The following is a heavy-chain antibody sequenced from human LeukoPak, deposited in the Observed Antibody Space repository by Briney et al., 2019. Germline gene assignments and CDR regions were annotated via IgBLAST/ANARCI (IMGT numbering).Heavy chain of an antibody. CDR3: ARDIGYYDSSGYYYFSWFDP. Sequence: PSETLSLTCTVSGGSISCYYWSWIRQPPGKGLEWIGYIYYSGSTNYNPSLKSRVTISVDTSKNQFSLKLSSVTAADTAVYYCARDIGYYDSSGYYYFSWFDPWGQGTLVTVSS. J-gene: IGHJ5*02. CDR2: IYYSGST. D-gene: IGHD3-22*01. V-gene: IGHV4-59*01. CDR1: GGSISCYY.